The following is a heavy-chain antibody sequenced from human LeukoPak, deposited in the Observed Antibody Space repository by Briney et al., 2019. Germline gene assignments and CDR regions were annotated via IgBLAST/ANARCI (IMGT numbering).Heavy chain of an antibody. V-gene: IGHV4-34*01. J-gene: IGHJ4*02. CDR2: INHSGST. CDR3: ARAPGRPVAVFDY. CDR1: GGSFSGYY. Sequence: PSETLSLTCAVYGGSFSGYYWSWIRQPPGKGLEWIGEINHSGSTNYSPSLKSRVTISLDTSKNQFSLKLSSVTAADTAVYYCARAPGRPVAVFDYWGQGTLVTVSS.